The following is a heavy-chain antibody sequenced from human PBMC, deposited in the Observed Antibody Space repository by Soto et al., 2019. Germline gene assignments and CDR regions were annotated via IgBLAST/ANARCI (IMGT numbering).Heavy chain of an antibody. D-gene: IGHD6-6*01. CDR2: ISPSGTT. V-gene: IGHV4-34*01. Sequence: TSETLSLTCSLYSGYLSGYYWSWIRQPPGKGLEWIGEISPSGTTNYSPSLKSRVSISVDTSKNQFSLNLTSLTAADTAVYYCARAPKVSGSAQTRPDFWGQGSLVTVSS. CDR1: SGYLSGYY. J-gene: IGHJ4*02. CDR3: ARAPKVSGSAQTRPDF.